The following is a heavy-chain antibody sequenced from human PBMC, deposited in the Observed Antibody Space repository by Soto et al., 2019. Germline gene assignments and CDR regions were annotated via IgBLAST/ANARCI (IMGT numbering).Heavy chain of an antibody. J-gene: IGHJ5*02. CDR3: ARRNVQNWFDP. CDR2: IYYSGST. V-gene: IGHV4-39*01. CDR1: GGSISSSVYY. Sequence: QLQLQESGPGLVKPSETLALICSVSGGSISSSVYYWGWIRQPPGKGLAWIGSIYYSGSTYYNPSLKSRVTISVDTSKNHFSLKLKSMTAADTAVYYCARRNVQNWFDPWGQGTLVTVSS.